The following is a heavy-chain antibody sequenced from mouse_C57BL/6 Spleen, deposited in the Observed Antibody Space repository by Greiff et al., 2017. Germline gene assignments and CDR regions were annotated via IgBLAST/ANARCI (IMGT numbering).Heavy chain of an antibody. J-gene: IGHJ4*01. CDR1: GYTFTDYE. V-gene: IGHV1-15*01. CDR3: TRQLWSSMDY. CDR2: IDPETGGT. D-gene: IGHD1-1*02. Sequence: VQLQQSGAELVRPGASVTLSCKASGYTFTDYEMHWVKQTPVHGLEWIGAIDPETGGTAYNQKFKGKAILTADKSSSTAYMELRSLTSEDSAVYYCTRQLWSSMDYWGQGTSVTVSS.